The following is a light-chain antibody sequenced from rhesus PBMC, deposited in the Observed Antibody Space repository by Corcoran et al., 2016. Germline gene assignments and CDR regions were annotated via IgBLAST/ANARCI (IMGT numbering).Light chain of an antibody. CDR1: ESVGSY. V-gene: IGKV3-40*03. J-gene: IGKJ4*01. CDR3: QQYNALLPT. Sequence: EIVMTQSPATLSLSPGETATLSCRASESVGSYVAWYQQKPGQAPKLLVHSAYFRATGIPDRFGGSGSRTEFTLTISSLEPEDVGVYHCQQYNALLPTFGVGTKVELK. CDR2: SAY.